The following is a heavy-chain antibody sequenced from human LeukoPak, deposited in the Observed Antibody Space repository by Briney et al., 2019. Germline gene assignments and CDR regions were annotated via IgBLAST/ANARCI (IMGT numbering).Heavy chain of an antibody. CDR1: GFTFNGYN. J-gene: IGHJ4*02. V-gene: IGHV3-21*05. CDR3: ARVVGAAFDY. D-gene: IGHD2-15*01. CDR2: ITSSSSSN. Sequence: GGSLRLSCAASGFTFNGYNMNWVRRAPGKGLEWISYITSSSSSNSYADSVRGRFTISRDNAKNSLYLQMNSLRAEDTAVYYYARVVGAAFDYWGQGTLVTVSS.